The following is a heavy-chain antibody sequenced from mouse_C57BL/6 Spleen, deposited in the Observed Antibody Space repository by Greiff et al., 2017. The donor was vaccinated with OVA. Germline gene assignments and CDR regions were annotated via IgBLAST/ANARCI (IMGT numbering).Heavy chain of an antibody. Sequence: VQLQQSGAELVRPGASVKLSCTASGFNIKDDYMHWVKQRPEQGLEWIGWIDPENGDTEYASKFQGKATITADTSSNTAYLQLSSLTSEDTAVYYCTTYYYGSSSYWGQGTTLTVSS. J-gene: IGHJ2*01. CDR1: GFNIKDDY. CDR3: TTYYYGSSSY. CDR2: IDPENGDT. V-gene: IGHV14-4*01. D-gene: IGHD1-1*01.